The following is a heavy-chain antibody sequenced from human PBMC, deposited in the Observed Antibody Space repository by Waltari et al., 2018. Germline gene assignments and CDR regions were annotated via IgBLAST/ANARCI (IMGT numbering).Heavy chain of an antibody. V-gene: IGHV5-51*01. J-gene: IGHJ3*02. CDR1: GYSFISYW. D-gene: IGHD2-2*01. CDR2: IYPGDSDT. Sequence: EVQLVQSGEEVKKPGESLRSSCKGSGYSFISYWNGWGRQMPGKGLEWMGIIYPGDSDTRYSPSFQGQVTISADKSISTAYLQWSSLKASDTAMYYCARRVRRKEFDIWGQGTMVTVSS. CDR3: ARRVRRKEFDI.